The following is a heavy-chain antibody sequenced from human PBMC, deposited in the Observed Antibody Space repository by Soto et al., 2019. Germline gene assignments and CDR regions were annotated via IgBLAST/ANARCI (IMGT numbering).Heavy chain of an antibody. CDR3: ARGKAYDILTGYSHFDY. V-gene: IGHV3-9*01. J-gene: IGHJ4*02. D-gene: IGHD3-9*01. Sequence: GGSLRLSCAASGFTFDDYAMHWVRQAPGKGLEWVSGISWNRSSIGYADSVKGRFTISRDNAENTVYLQMNSLRAEDAAVYYCARGKAYDILTGYSHFDYWGPGTLVTVSS. CDR1: GFTFDDYA. CDR2: ISWNRSSI.